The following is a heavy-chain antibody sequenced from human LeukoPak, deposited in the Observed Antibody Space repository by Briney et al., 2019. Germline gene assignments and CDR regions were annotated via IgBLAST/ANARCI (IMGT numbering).Heavy chain of an antibody. J-gene: IGHJ4*02. V-gene: IGHV4-4*02. Sequence: PSETLSLTCAVSGGSISSSNWWSWVRQPPGKGLEWIGEIYHSGNINYNPSLKSRVTMSVDKSKNQFSLKLSSVTAADTAVYYCVRQLGYYFDYWGRGTLVTVSS. CDR2: IYHSGNI. CDR1: GGSISSSNW. CDR3: VRQLGYYFDY. D-gene: IGHD1-1*01.